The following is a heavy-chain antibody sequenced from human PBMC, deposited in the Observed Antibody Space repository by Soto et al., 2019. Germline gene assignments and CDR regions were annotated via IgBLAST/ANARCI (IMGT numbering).Heavy chain of an antibody. CDR2: TGATGRTT. V-gene: IGHV3-23*01. J-gene: IGHJ4*02. CDR1: GFTFSIYA. CDR3: ATVHNTSRAFDY. Sequence: GGSLRLSCAASGFTFSIYAMTWVRQAPGKGLEWVSTTGATGRTTYYADSVKGRFTVSRDNSKNTLDLQMSNPRAEDTAVYYCATVHNTSRAFDYWGQGTLVTAPQ. D-gene: IGHD1-20*01.